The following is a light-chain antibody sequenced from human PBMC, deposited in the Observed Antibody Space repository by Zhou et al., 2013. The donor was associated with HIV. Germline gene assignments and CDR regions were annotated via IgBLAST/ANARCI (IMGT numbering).Light chain of an antibody. Sequence: DIVMTQSPFSLSVIPGEPASISCGSSQSLLHNNGYNYLDWYLQKPGQSPQLLVYLGSNRASGVPDRFNGSGSDTDFTLKISRVEPEDIGVYYCMQGAYFPLTFGGGTRV. V-gene: IGKV2-28*01. J-gene: IGKJ4*01. CDR3: MQGAYFPLT. CDR1: QSLLHNNGYNY. CDR2: LGS.